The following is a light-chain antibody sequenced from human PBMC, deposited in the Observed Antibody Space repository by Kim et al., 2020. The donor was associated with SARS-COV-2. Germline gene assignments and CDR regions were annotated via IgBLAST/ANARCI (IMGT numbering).Light chain of an antibody. Sequence: DIQMTQSPSSLSASVGDRVTITCQASQDITVYLNWYQQKPGKAPKLLIYDASNLETGVSSRFSGSGSGTEFSFTISSLQPEDVATYYCQQYDNLITFGPGTKVDIK. V-gene: IGKV1-33*01. J-gene: IGKJ3*01. CDR3: QQYDNLIT. CDR2: DAS. CDR1: QDITVY.